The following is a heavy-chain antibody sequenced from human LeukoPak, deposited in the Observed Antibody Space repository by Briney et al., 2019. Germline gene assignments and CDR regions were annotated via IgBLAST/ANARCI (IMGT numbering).Heavy chain of an antibody. CDR2: ISAYSGNT. V-gene: IGHV1-18*04. CDR1: GYTFTSYG. CDR3: ARDPGIAAAGDYYYYGMDV. J-gene: IGHJ6*04. D-gene: IGHD6-13*01. Sequence: ASVKVSCKASGYTFTSYGISWVRQAPGQGLEWMGWISAYSGNTNYAQKLQGRVTMTTDTSTSTAYMELRSLRSDDTAVYYCARDPGIAAAGDYYYYGMDVWGKGTTVTVSS.